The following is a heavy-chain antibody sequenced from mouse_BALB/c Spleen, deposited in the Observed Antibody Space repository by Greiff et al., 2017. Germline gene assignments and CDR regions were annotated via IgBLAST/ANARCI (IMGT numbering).Heavy chain of an antibody. CDR3: ARLGYGSGY. J-gene: IGHJ2*01. D-gene: IGHD1-1*01. CDR2: INPSTGYT. Sequence: VMLVESGAELAKPGASVKMSCKASGYTFTSYWMHWVKQRPGQGLEWIGYINPSTGYTEYNQKFKDKATLTADKSSSTAYMQLSSLTSEDSAGYYWARLGYGSGYWGQGTTLTVSS. CDR1: GYTFTSYW. V-gene: IGHV1-7*01.